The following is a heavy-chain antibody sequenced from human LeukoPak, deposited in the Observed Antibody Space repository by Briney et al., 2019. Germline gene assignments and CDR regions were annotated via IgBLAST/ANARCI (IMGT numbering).Heavy chain of an antibody. CDR3: AKDTYSSGWYDD. CDR1: GFTVSTNC. Sequence: PGGSLRLSCAASGFTVSTNCMTWVRQAPGKGLEWVSTIYSGGTTYYADSVKGRFTISRDNSKNTLYLQMNSLRAEDTAVYYCAKDTYSSGWYDDWGQGTLVTVSS. CDR2: IYSGGTT. D-gene: IGHD6-19*01. V-gene: IGHV3-53*01. J-gene: IGHJ5*02.